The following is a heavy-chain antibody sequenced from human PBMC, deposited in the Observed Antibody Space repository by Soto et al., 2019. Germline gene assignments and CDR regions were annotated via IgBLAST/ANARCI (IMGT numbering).Heavy chain of an antibody. J-gene: IGHJ6*01. V-gene: IGHV3-23*01. Sequence: EVQLLESGGGLVQPGGSLRLSCAAPGLTFSSYAMRWIRQAPGKGLEWVSTISGSTTDTFYADCAKGRFTISRDNSKNTLFLQMNGLRAEDTGIYYCAKVRAVPGIPNHGMDVW. D-gene: IGHD3-10*01. CDR1: GLTFSSYA. CDR2: ISGSTTDT. CDR3: AKVRAVPGIPNHGMDV.